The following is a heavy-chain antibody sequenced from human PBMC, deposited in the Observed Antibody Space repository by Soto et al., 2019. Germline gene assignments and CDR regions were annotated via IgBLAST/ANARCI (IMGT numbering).Heavy chain of an antibody. CDR2: ITSSSSTI. V-gene: IGHV3-11*01. CDR3: ATVFRASTFNY. J-gene: IGHJ4*02. Sequence: QVELVESGGGLVKPGGSLRLSCAASGLSFSDYYMSWIRQAPGKGLEWIAYITSSSSTIYYADSVKGRFTISRDDAKNSLYLQLDSLRAEDTAVYYGATVFRASTFNYWGQGTLVTVSS. CDR1: GLSFSDYY. D-gene: IGHD3-10*02.